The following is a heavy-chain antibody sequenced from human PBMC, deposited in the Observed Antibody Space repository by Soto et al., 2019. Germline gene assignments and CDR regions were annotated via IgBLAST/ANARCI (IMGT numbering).Heavy chain of an antibody. Sequence: GGSLRLSCAASGLTVSSNYMSWVRQAPGKGLEWVSIIYSSGSTYYADSVKGRFAISRDSSKNTVYLQMNSLRAEDTAVYYCAKDRGEYSSGWNYYGMDVWGQGTTVTVSS. J-gene: IGHJ6*02. CDR3: AKDRGEYSSGWNYYGMDV. CDR1: GLTVSSNY. D-gene: IGHD6-19*01. V-gene: IGHV3-66*01. CDR2: IYSSGST.